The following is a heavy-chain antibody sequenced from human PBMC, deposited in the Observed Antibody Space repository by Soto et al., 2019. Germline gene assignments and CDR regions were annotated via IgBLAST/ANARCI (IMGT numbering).Heavy chain of an antibody. Sequence: GASVTVSCKASVYAFTSYYIHWIRQAPGQGLEWMGIFNPSGGSTTYAQKFQGRVIMTRDTSTSTVYMEMSSLRSEDTAVYYCARQGVVREHWFDPWGQGTLVTVSS. CDR2: FNPSGGST. D-gene: IGHD3-3*01. CDR3: ARQGVVREHWFDP. V-gene: IGHV1-46*01. J-gene: IGHJ5*02. CDR1: VYAFTSYY.